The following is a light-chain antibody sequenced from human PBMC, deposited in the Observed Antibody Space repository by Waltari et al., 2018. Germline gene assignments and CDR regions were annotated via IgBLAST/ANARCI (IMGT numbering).Light chain of an antibody. CDR1: TSDVGGYNY. Sequence: QSALTQPPSASGSPGQSVTISCTGTTSDVGGYNYVSWYQQHPGKAPKLGIYEVTRLPSGVPDRFAGSKSGNTASLTVSGLQAEDEANYYCSSYAGSNNLGVFGGGTKLTVL. CDR2: EVT. J-gene: IGLJ3*02. CDR3: SSYAGSNNLGV. V-gene: IGLV2-8*01.